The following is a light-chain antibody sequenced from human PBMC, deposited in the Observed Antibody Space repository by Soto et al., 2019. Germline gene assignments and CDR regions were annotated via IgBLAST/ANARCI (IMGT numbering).Light chain of an antibody. Sequence: EIVMTQSPATLSVSPGERATLSCRASQSVSSNFAWYQQKPGQAPRLLIYGASTRATGIPARFSGSGSGTECTLTISSLQSEDFAVYYCQQDNNWPPITFGQGTRLEIK. V-gene: IGKV3-15*01. J-gene: IGKJ5*01. CDR1: QSVSSN. CDR3: QQDNNWPPIT. CDR2: GAS.